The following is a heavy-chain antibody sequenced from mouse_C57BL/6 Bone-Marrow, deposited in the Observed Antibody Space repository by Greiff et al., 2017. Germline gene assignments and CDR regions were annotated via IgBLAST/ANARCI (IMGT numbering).Heavy chain of an antibody. J-gene: IGHJ4*01. V-gene: IGHV1-54*01. D-gene: IGHD4-1*01. CDR1: GYAFTNYL. CDR2: INPGSGGT. Sequence: VQLQQSGAELVRPGTSVKVSCKASGYAFTNYLIEWVKQRPGQGLEWIGVINPGSGGTNYNEKFKGKATLTADKSSSTAYMQLSSLTSEDSAVYCCARLTGTLGVWMDYWGQGTSVTVSS. CDR3: ARLTGTLGVWMDY.